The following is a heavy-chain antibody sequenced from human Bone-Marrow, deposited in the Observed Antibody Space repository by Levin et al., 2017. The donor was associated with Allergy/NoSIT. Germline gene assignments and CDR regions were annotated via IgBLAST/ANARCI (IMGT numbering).Heavy chain of an antibody. CDR3: ARFIRIRSGAWVRDDAAVFDL. D-gene: IGHD2-21*02. Sequence: KHGESLKISCAASGFTFSDYYLTWIRQAPGKGLECISYISNSGRTIYYADSVKGRFSISRDNAKNSLYLQMNTLRAADTAVYYCARFIRIRSGAWVRDDAAVFDLWGLGTMVTVSS. J-gene: IGHJ3*01. CDR1: GFTFSDYY. V-gene: IGHV3-11*01. CDR2: ISNSGRTI.